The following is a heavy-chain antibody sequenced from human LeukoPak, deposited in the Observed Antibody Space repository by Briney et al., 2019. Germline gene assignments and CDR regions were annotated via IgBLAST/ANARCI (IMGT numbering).Heavy chain of an antibody. V-gene: IGHV4-59*01. D-gene: IGHD4-17*01. CDR1: GGSISSYY. CDR3: ARVVSGDYERWFDP. Sequence: SETLSLTCTVSGGSISSYYWSWIRQPPGKGLEWIGYIYYSGSTNYNPSLKSRVTISVDTSKNQFSLKLSSVTAADTAVYYCARVVSGDYERWFDPGGQGTLVTVSS. J-gene: IGHJ5*02. CDR2: IYYSGST.